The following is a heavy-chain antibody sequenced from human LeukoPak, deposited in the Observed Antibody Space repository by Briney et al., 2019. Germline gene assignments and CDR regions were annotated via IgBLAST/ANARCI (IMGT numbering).Heavy chain of an antibody. V-gene: IGHV4-4*09. CDR2: ICNSGGT. CDR3: AKTGRPNNSGWYRWFDP. CDR1: GDSISTYY. Sequence: PSETLSLTCTVSGDSISTYYWSWIRQPPGKGLEWIGCICNSGGTNYNPSLKSRVTISVDTSKNQFSLNLSSVTAADTAVYYCAKTGRPNNSGWYRWFDPWGQGTLSPSPQ. D-gene: IGHD6-19*01. J-gene: IGHJ5*02.